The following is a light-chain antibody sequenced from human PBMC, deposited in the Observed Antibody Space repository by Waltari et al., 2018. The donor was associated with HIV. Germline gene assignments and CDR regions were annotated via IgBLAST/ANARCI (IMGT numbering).Light chain of an antibody. J-gene: IGLJ2*01. V-gene: IGLV2-8*01. CDR1: SSDIGGYNS. Sequence: QSALTQPPSASGSPGQSVTLSCTGSSSDIGGYNSVSWYQQHPGKAPKVIIYAVTKRPSGVPDRFSAFKSGNTASLTVSGLQADDEADYYCSSYGGNNNLLFGGGTKLTAL. CDR2: AVT. CDR3: SSYGGNNNLL.